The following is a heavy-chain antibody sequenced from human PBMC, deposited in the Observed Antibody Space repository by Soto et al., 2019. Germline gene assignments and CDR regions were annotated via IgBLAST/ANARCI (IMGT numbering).Heavy chain of an antibody. D-gene: IGHD6-19*01. CDR2: ISGSGGST. Sequence: GGSLRLSCVASGFTFRTYAMSWVRQTPGKGLEWVSGISGSGGSTYYADSVKGRFTISRDNSKNTQYLQMKSLRAEDTAVYYCATRTVAGHFDYWGQGTLVTVSS. CDR1: GFTFRTYA. J-gene: IGHJ4*02. V-gene: IGHV3-23*01. CDR3: ATRTVAGHFDY.